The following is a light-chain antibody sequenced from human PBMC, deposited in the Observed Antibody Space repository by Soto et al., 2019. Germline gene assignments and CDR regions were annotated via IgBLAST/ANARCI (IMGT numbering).Light chain of an antibody. Sequence: EIVMTQSPATLSVSPGERATLSFSASQSVSSNLAWDQQKPGQPPRLLIYGASTWATGIPARVSGSGSGTEFTLTISSLQSEDFAVYYCQQYQNWPQYTFAQGTKLEIK. CDR3: QQYQNWPQYT. CDR1: QSVSSN. V-gene: IGKV3-15*01. J-gene: IGKJ2*01. CDR2: GAS.